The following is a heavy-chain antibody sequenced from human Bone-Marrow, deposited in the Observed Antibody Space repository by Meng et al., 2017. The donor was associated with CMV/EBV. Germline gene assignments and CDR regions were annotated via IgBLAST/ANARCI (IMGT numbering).Heavy chain of an antibody. CDR2: ISSSSSYI. Sequence: GGSLRLSCAASGFTFSSYSMNWVRQAPGKGLEWVSSISSSSSYINYADSVKGRFTISRDNAKNSLYLKMNSLRAEDTSVYYCARDIQAVPGQDYHYYGMDVWGQGPPVTVSS. J-gene: IGHJ6*02. CDR1: GFTFSSYS. D-gene: IGHD2-2*01. V-gene: IGHV3-21*01. CDR3: ARDIQAVPGQDYHYYGMDV.